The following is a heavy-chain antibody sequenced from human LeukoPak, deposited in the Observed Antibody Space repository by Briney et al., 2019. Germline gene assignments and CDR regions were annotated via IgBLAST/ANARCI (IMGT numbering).Heavy chain of an antibody. Sequence: GASVKVSCKASGYTFTSYYMHWVRQAPGQGLEWMGVINPSGGSTSYVQTFQGRVTMTGDTSTSTVYTELSSLRSEDTAVYYCARGRSPYGGVYYFDYWGQGTLVTVSS. CDR3: ARGRSPYGGVYYFDY. D-gene: IGHD4-23*01. CDR2: INPSGGST. J-gene: IGHJ4*02. CDR1: GYTFTSYY. V-gene: IGHV1-46*01.